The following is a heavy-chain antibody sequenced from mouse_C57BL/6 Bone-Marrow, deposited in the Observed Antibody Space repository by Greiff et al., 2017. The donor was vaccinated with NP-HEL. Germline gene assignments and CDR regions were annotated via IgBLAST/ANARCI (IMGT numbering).Heavy chain of an antibody. Sequence: EVQLVESGEGLVKPGGSLKLSCAASGFTFSSYAMSWVRQTPEKRLEWVAYISSGGDYIYYADTVKGRFTISRDNARNTLYLQMSSLKSEDTAMYYCTRAPWLPYYFDYWGQGTTLTVSS. J-gene: IGHJ2*01. D-gene: IGHD2-2*01. CDR2: ISSGGDYI. CDR1: GFTFSSYA. CDR3: TRAPWLPYYFDY. V-gene: IGHV5-9-1*02.